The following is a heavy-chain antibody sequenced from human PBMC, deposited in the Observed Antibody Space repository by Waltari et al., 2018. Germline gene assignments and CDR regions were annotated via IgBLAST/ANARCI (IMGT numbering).Heavy chain of an antibody. CDR2: ITGNAATT. CDR3: AKRISEIAAFYFQD. Sequence: EVQLLESGGDLVQPGGSLRLSCAASGFTFSTYAMNWVRQAPGKGLEWVSSITGNAATTYYADSVKGRFTISRDNSKNTLYLQMNSLRAEDTALYYCAKRISEIAAFYFQDWGQGTLVTVSS. D-gene: IGHD2-15*01. J-gene: IGHJ4*02. V-gene: IGHV3-23*01. CDR1: GFTFSTYA.